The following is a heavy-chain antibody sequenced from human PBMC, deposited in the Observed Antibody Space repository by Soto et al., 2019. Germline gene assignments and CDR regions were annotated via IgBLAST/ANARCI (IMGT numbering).Heavy chain of an antibody. Sequence: PGGSLRLSCAASGFTFSNYEMNWVRQVPGKGLEWVSYIYSSGSPIFYAHSVKGRFTISRDNARNSLYLQMNSLRAEDGAVYYCGRTLSGYDSGSAYWGQGTLVNVSS. J-gene: IGHJ4*02. CDR1: GFTFSNYE. D-gene: IGHD5-12*01. CDR3: GRTLSGYDSGSAY. CDR2: IYSSGSPI. V-gene: IGHV3-48*03.